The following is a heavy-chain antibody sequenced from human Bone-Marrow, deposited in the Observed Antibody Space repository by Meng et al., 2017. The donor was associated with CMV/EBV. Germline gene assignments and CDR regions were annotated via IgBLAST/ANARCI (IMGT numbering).Heavy chain of an antibody. V-gene: IGHV3-48*04. D-gene: IGHD2-21*02. Sequence: GESLKISCAASGFTFSSYSMNWVRQAPGKGLEWVSYISSSSSTIYYSDSVKGRFTISRDNAKNSVYLQMNSLRAEDTAVYYCARAGGSRVTDYDYWGQGTLVTVSS. CDR3: ARAGGSRVTDYDY. CDR2: ISSSSSTI. CDR1: GFTFSSYS. J-gene: IGHJ4*02.